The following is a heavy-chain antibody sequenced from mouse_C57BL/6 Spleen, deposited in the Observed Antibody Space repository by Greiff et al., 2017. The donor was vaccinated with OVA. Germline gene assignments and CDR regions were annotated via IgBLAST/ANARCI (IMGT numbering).Heavy chain of an antibody. Sequence: QVQLQQPGAELVKPGASVKMSCKASGYTFTSYWITWVKQRPGQGLEWIGDIYPGSGSTNYNEKFKSKATLTVDTSSSTAYMQLSSLTSEDSAVYYCANGNYYGSSGYFDYWGQGTTLTVSS. CDR3: ANGNYYGSSGYFDY. J-gene: IGHJ2*01. CDR1: GYTFTSYW. V-gene: IGHV1-55*01. D-gene: IGHD1-1*01. CDR2: IYPGSGST.